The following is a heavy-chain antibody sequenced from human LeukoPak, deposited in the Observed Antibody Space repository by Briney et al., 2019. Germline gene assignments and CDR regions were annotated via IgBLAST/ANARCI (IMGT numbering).Heavy chain of an antibody. V-gene: IGHV3-7*01. CDR2: LKKDGSEK. Sequence: SGGSLRLSCAASGFTFSSYSMTWVRQAPGKGLEWVANLKKDGSEKHYVDSVKGRFTISRDNAKNSLYLQMNSLRAEDTAVYYCAELGITMIGGVWGKGTTVTISS. D-gene: IGHD3-10*02. CDR1: GFTFSSYS. CDR3: AELGITMIGGV. J-gene: IGHJ6*04.